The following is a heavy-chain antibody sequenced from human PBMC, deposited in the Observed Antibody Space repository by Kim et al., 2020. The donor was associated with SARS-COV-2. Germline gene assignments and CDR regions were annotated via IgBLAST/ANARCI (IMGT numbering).Heavy chain of an antibody. J-gene: IGHJ4*02. Sequence: ASVKVSCKASGYTFTSFAIYWVRQVPGQGPEWLAWIHAGNGDAKYSQKFQGRVTVTRDTAASTVYMELSSLGSKDTAVYYCVRHITGLPDWGQGTLVTVSS. CDR1: GYTFTSFA. D-gene: IGHD1-20*01. CDR2: IHAGNGDA. V-gene: IGHV1-3*01. CDR3: VRHITGLPD.